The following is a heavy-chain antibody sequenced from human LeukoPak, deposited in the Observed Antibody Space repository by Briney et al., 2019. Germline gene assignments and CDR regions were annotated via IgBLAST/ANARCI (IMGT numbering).Heavy chain of an antibody. J-gene: IGHJ4*02. CDR2: IKSKTDGGTI. CDR1: GFTFSTAW. V-gene: IGHV3-15*01. D-gene: IGHD1-26*01. Sequence: GGSLRLSYAASGFTFSTAWMSWVRQAPGKGLEWVGRIKSKTDGGTIDYAAPVKGRVTISRDDSKNTLYLQVNSLKTEDTAVYYCSTDRKLGADFDYWGQGTLVTVS. CDR3: STDRKLGADFDY.